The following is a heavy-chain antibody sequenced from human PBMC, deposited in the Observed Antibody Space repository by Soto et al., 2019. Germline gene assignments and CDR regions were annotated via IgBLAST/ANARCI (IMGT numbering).Heavy chain of an antibody. CDR1: GYPFISYG. CDR2: VSGHNGNT. Sequence: QAQLAQSGGEVKKPGASVRVSCKASGYPFISYGISWVRQATGHGPDWMGWVSGHNGNTYYAQKFQGRVTITTDTSKNTAYMELRSLRSEDTAVYYCARVTIVERPYFYMDVWGKGTTVTVSS. J-gene: IGHJ6*03. CDR3: ARVTIVERPYFYMDV. V-gene: IGHV1-18*01. D-gene: IGHD2-21*01.